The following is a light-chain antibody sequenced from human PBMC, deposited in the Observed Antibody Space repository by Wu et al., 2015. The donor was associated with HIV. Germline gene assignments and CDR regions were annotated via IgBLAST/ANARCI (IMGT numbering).Light chain of an antibody. V-gene: IGKV3-20*01. J-gene: IGKJ1*01. CDR3: QQYGSSPWT. CDR1: QSVSSSY. Sequence: EVVLTQSPATPSLSPGERATLSCRASQSVSSSYLAWYQQKPGQAPRLLIYGASSRATGIPDRFSGSGSGTDFTLTISRLEPEDSAVYYCQQYGSSPWTFGQGTKVEIK. CDR2: GAS.